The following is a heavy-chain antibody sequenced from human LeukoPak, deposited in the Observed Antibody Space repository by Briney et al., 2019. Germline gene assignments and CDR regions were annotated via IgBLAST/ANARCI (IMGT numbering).Heavy chain of an antibody. V-gene: IGHV4-34*01. CDR3: ARGGYSFYPLFDY. J-gene: IGHJ4*02. CDR2: INHSGST. D-gene: IGHD3-22*01. CDR1: GGSFSGYY. Sequence: SETLSLTCAVYGGSFSGYYWSWIRQPPGKGLEWIGEINHSGSTNYNPSLKSRVTISVDTSKNQFSLKLSSVTAADTAVYYRARGGYSFYPLFDYWGQGTLVTVSS.